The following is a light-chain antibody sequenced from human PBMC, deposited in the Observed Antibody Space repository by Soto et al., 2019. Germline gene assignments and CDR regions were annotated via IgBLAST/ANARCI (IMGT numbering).Light chain of an antibody. V-gene: IGLV1-51*02. CDR2: ENN. J-gene: IGLJ1*01. CDR1: SSNIGNNY. Sequence: QSVLTQPPSVSAAPGQKVTISCSGSSSNIGNNYVSWYQQLPGTAPKLLIYENNKRPSGIPDRFSGSKSGTSATLDITGLQAGDEADYYCGTWDSSRRGYVFGTGTKLTVL. CDR3: GTWDSSRRGYV.